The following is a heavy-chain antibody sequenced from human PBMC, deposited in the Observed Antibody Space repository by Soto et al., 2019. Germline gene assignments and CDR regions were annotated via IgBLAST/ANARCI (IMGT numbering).Heavy chain of an antibody. CDR1: GFTFSSYA. D-gene: IGHD5-18*01. CDR2: ISGSGGST. J-gene: IGHJ4*02. CDR3: ATDPLEIRLWPKYYFDY. V-gene: IGHV3-23*01. Sequence: PGGSLRLSCAASGFTFSSYAMSWVRQAPGKGLEWVSAISGSGGSTYYADSVKGRFTISRDNSKNTLYLQMNSLRAEDTAVYYCATDPLEIRLWPKYYFDYWGQGTLVTVSS.